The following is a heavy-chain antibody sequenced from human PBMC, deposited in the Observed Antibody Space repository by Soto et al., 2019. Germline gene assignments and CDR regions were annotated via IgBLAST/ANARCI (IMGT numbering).Heavy chain of an antibody. D-gene: IGHD3-9*01. CDR1: GYTFIDYY. CDR2: ISPRSGDT. V-gene: IGHV1-2*02. J-gene: IGHJ4*02. CDR3: ARPPGYISDWYYFDL. Sequence: ASVKVSCKASGYTFIDYYMHWVRQAPGQGFEWMGRISPRSGDTNYAQKFQGRVTMTWDTSINTAYMELSSLISEDTAVYYCARPPGYISDWYYFDLWGQGTLVTVSS.